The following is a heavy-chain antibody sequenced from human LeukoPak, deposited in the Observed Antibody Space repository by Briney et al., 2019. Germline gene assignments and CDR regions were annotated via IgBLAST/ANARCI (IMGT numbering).Heavy chain of an antibody. CDR3: ARPGVWGSYRYGETFDY. Sequence: GESLKISCKGSGYSFTSYWIGWVRQMPGKGLEWMGIIYPGDSDTRYSPSFQGQVTISADKSISTAYLQWSSLKASDTAMYYCARPGVWGSYRYGETFDYWGQGTLVTVSS. D-gene: IGHD3-16*02. J-gene: IGHJ4*02. V-gene: IGHV5-51*01. CDR1: GYSFTSYW. CDR2: IYPGDSDT.